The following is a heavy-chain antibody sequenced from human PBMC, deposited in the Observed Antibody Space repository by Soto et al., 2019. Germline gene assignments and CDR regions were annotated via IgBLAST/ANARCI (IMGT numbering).Heavy chain of an antibody. CDR3: ARYDYNGYYFDY. J-gene: IGHJ4*02. CDR2: INPSGGST. V-gene: IGHV1-46*01. D-gene: IGHD4-4*01. Sequence: GASVKVSCKASGYTFSTYYMHWVRQAPGQGYEWMGIINPSGGSTTYAQKFQGRVTMTRDTSTTTVYMELISLKSEDTAVYYCARYDYNGYYFDYWGQGTLVTVSS. CDR1: GYTFSTYY.